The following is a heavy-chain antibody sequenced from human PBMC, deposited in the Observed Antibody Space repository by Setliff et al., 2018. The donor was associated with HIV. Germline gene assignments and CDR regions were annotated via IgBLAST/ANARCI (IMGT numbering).Heavy chain of an antibody. D-gene: IGHD3-22*01. CDR3: ATAQRDYYDHGRRNHYYIDV. CDR2: MNPNSGNT. J-gene: IGHJ6*03. CDR1: GYTFTSYD. V-gene: IGHV1-8*02. Sequence: ASVKVSCKASGYTFTSYDIHWVRQATGQGLEWMGWMNPNSGNTGYAQRFQGRATMTRDTSVSTAYLELSNLGSEDTAVYYCATAQRDYYDHGRRNHYYIDVWGKGATVTVSS.